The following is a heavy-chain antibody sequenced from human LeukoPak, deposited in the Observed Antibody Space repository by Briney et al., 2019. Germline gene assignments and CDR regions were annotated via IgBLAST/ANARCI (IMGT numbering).Heavy chain of an antibody. J-gene: IGHJ6*03. V-gene: IGHV1-2*02. CDR3: ARDPGYCSSTSCYHYYYYYYMDV. CDR2: INPNSGGT. D-gene: IGHD2-2*03. Sequence: GASVKVPCKASGYTFTGYYMHWVRQAPGQGLEWMGWINPNSGGTNYAQKFQGRVTMTRDTSISTAYMELSRLRSDDTAVYYCARDPGYCSSTSCYHYYYYYYMDVWGKGTTVTVSS. CDR1: GYTFTGYY.